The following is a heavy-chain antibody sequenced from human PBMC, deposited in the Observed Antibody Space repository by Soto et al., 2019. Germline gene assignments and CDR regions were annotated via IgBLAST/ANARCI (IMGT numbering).Heavy chain of an antibody. J-gene: IGHJ5*02. CDR3: ARASEVDSIWGTYRYDWFDP. Sequence: GGSLRLSCAASGFTFSSYTMNWVRQAPGKGLEWVLSFFVISSYIYYAVSVMCRFTISRDNANNSLFLQLRSLRAEDTAVYYFARASEVDSIWGTYRYDWFDPWGQGTLVTVSS. V-gene: IGHV3-21*06. D-gene: IGHD3-16*02. CDR1: GFTFSSYT. CDR2: FFVISSYI.